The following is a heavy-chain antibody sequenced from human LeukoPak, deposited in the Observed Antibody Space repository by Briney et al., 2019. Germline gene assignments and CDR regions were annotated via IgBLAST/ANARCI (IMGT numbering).Heavy chain of an antibody. D-gene: IGHD1-14*01. CDR2: INWNGGST. Sequence: GGSLRLSCAASGFTFDDYGMSWVRQAPGKGLEWVSGINWNGGSTGYADSVKGRFTISRDNAKYSLYLQMNSLRAEDTALYYCARDSGKGYFHISFNYWGQGTLVTVSS. V-gene: IGHV3-20*04. J-gene: IGHJ4*02. CDR1: GFTFDDYG. CDR3: ARDSGKGYFHISFNY.